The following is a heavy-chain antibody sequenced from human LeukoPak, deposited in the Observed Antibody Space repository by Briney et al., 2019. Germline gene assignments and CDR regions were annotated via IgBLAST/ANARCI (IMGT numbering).Heavy chain of an antibody. J-gene: IGHJ3*02. CDR2: MNPNSGNT. V-gene: IGHV1-8*01. CDR3: ARGIQLWSYDAFDI. Sequence: ASVKVSCKASGYTFTSYDINWVRQATGQGLEWMGWMNPNSGNTGYAQKFQGRVTMTRNTSISTAYMELSSLRSEDTAVYYCARGIQLWSYDAFDIWGQGTMVTVPS. D-gene: IGHD5-18*01. CDR1: GYTFTSYD.